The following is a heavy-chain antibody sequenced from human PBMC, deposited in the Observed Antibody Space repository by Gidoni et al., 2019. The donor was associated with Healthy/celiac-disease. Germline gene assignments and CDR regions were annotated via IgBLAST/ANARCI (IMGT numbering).Heavy chain of an antibody. Sequence: QVQLVASGGGVVQPGRSLRLSCAASGFPFSSYAMHWVRQAPGKGLEWVAVISYDGSNKYYADSVKGRFTISRDNSKNTLYLQMNSLRAEDTAVYYCARDLLLRFLEWLQYGMDVWGQGTTVTVSS. CDR2: ISYDGSNK. CDR3: ARDLLLRFLEWLQYGMDV. V-gene: IGHV3-30-3*01. J-gene: IGHJ6*02. CDR1: GFPFSSYA. D-gene: IGHD3-3*01.